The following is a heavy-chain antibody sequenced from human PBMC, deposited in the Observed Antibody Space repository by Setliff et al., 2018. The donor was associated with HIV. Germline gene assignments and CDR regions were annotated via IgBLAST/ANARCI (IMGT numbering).Heavy chain of an antibody. Sequence: GGSLRLSCAASGFTFSSYSMNWVRQAPGKGLEWVSGINWNGGSTGYVDSVKGRFTISRDNAKNSMYLQMNSLRAEDTAIYYCAKMHTAMDPDTFDIWGQGTMVTVSS. CDR2: INWNGGST. V-gene: IGHV3-20*04. CDR3: AKMHTAMDPDTFDI. D-gene: IGHD5-18*01. CDR1: GFTFSSYS. J-gene: IGHJ3*02.